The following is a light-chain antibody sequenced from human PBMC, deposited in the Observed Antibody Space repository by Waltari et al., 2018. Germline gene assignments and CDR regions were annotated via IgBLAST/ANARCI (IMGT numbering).Light chain of an antibody. J-gene: IGLJ2*01. CDR3: CSFAGSSPHVV. CDR2: EST. Sequence: QSALTQPASVSGSPGPSITISCTGTSSDVGTYNLVSWYPHHPGKAPKLMIYESTNRPSGVSNRFACSKSGNTASLTISGLQAEDEADYYCCSFAGSSPHVVLGGGTKLTVL. V-gene: IGLV2-23*01. CDR1: SSDVGTYNL.